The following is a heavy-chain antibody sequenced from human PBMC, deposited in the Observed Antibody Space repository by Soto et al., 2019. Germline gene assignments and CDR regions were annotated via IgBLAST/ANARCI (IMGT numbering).Heavy chain of an antibody. J-gene: IGHJ5*02. CDR3: VREGGEKWCDP. V-gene: IGHV4-30-4*01. CDR2: IYSSGTT. CDR1: GGSISSGNYY. Sequence: QVQLQESAPGLVKPSQTLSLTCTVPGGSISSGNYYRSWIRQPPGNGLEWIGYIYSSGTTFYNPSLKNRVTISPDTTKIQVSLKLSSVTAADTAVDYCVREGGEKWCDPWGQGTLVTVSS. D-gene: IGHD3-16*01.